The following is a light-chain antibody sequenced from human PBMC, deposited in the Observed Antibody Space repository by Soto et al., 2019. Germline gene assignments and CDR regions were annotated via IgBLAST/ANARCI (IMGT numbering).Light chain of an antibody. J-gene: IGKJ1*01. CDR2: DAS. V-gene: IGKV3-11*01. CDR1: QSVXSL. Sequence: IVLTQSASTLSLSPGESVTLACRASQSVXSLFAWDQQKPGQAPMILXYDASNRATGIPARLSGSGSGTDFTLAISSLQPEYSATYYCLQDINYTWTFGQGTKVDIK. CDR3: LQDINYTWT.